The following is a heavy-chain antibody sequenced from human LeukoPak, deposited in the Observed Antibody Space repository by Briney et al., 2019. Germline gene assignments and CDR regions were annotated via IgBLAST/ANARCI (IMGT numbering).Heavy chain of an antibody. Sequence: GGSLRLSCAASGFTFSIYAMHWVRQAPGNGLEWVAVISYDGSNEYHADSVKGRFTISRDNSKNTLYLQMNSLRAEDTAVYYCAREDSSGWYYFDYWGQGTLVTVSS. CDR3: AREDSSGWYYFDY. V-gene: IGHV3-30-3*01. CDR1: GFTFSIYA. D-gene: IGHD6-19*01. J-gene: IGHJ4*02. CDR2: ISYDGSNE.